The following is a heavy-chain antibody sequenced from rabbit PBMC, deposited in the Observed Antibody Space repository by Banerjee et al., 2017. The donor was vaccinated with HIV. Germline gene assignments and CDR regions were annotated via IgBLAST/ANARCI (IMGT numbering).Heavy chain of an antibody. J-gene: IGHJ4*01. D-gene: IGHD4-1*01. V-gene: IGHV1S47*01. CDR1: GFDISSSYH. Sequence: QAQLKETGGGLVQPGGSLTLSCKASGFDISSSYHMCWVRQAPGKGLEWIGCIYTGDGSTYYASWVNGRFSISRENTQNTVSLQMNSLTAADTATYFCARDLAGVIGWNFDLWGQGTLVTVS. CDR3: ARDLAGVIGWNFDL. CDR2: IYTGDGST.